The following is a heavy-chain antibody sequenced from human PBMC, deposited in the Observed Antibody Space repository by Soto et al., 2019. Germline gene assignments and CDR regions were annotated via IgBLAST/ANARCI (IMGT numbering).Heavy chain of an antibody. V-gene: IGHV4-34*01. CDR2: INHSGST. J-gene: IGHJ6*02. D-gene: IGHD3-10*01. Sequence: SDTLSLTFAVYGGSFSGYYWSWIRQPPGKGLEWIGEINHSGSTNYNPSLKSRVTISVDTSKNQFSLKLSSVTAADTAVYYCARGRPMVRGVRSYYYYGMDVWGQGTTVT. CDR3: ARGRPMVRGVRSYYYYGMDV. CDR1: GGSFSGYY.